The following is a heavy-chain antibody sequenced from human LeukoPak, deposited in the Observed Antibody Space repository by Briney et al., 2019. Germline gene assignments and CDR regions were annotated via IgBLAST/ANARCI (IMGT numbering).Heavy chain of an antibody. V-gene: IGHV3-23*01. Sequence: PGGSLRLSCAASGFTFSSYAMSWVRQAPGKGLEWVSAISGSGGGTYYADSVKGRFTISRDNSKNTLYLQMNSLRAEDTAVYYCAKARLQVIGYLQHWSQGTLVTVSS. CDR3: AKARLQVIGYLQH. D-gene: IGHD2/OR15-2a*01. CDR2: ISGSGGGT. CDR1: GFTFSSYA. J-gene: IGHJ1*01.